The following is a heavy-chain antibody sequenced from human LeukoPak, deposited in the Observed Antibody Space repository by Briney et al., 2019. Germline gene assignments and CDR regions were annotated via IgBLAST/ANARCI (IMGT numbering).Heavy chain of an antibody. Sequence: ASVKVSCKASGYTFTSYDINWVRQATGQGLEWMGWMNPNSGNTGYAQTFQGRVTMTRNTSISTAYMELSSLRSEDTAVYYCARGHVLWFGESLEFDPWGQGTLVTVSS. D-gene: IGHD3-10*01. V-gene: IGHV1-8*01. CDR2: MNPNSGNT. CDR1: GYTFTSYD. CDR3: ARGHVLWFGESLEFDP. J-gene: IGHJ5*02.